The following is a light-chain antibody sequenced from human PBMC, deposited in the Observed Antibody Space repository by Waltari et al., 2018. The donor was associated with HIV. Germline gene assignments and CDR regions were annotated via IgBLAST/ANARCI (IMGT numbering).Light chain of an antibody. V-gene: IGLV3-25*03. CDR1: SLPKKY. CDR2: KDI. J-gene: IGLJ1*01. Sequence: SYKLTQTPSVSVSPGQTARINCPRGSLPKKYSSWYRQKPGQAPVLLTHKDIERPSGIPERISGSKSGNTASLTISGLQAEDECDYYCSSHTSSIYVFGTGTKVTVL. CDR3: SSHTSSIYV.